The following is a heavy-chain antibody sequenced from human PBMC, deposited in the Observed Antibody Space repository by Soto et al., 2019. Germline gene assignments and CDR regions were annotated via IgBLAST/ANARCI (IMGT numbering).Heavy chain of an antibody. D-gene: IGHD2-2*01. CDR1: GFSVRRNY. CDR3: ARVAYDQSGSTLDY. Sequence: MESGGALVQPGGSLRLSCAASGFSVRRNYMTWVRQAPGKGLDWVSVIYAGVGTSYAASVKGRFTISRSNSKNTLYLQMDSLRVDDTAVYYCARVAYDQSGSTLDYWGQGTRVTVSS. V-gene: IGHV3-53*04. J-gene: IGHJ4*02. CDR2: IYAGVGT.